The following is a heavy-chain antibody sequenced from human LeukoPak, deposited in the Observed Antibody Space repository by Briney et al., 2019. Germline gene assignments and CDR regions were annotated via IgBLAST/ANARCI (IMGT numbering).Heavy chain of an antibody. CDR1: GYTFTSYY. CDR2: INPSGGST. V-gene: IGHV1-46*01. D-gene: IGHD2-2*02. J-gene: IGHJ5*02. Sequence: ASVKVSCKASGYTFTSYYMHWVRQAPGQGLEWMGIINPSGGSTSYAQKFQGRVTMTRDTSTSTVYMELSSLRSEDTAVYYCARESTEYCSSTSCYSGVWFDPWGQGTLVTVSS. CDR3: ARESTEYCSSTSCYSGVWFDP.